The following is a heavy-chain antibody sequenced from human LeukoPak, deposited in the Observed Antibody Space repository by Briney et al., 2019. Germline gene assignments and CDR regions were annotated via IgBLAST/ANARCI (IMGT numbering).Heavy chain of an antibody. J-gene: IGHJ4*02. CDR1: GFTLSSYA. CDR2: ISGSGSST. CDR3: AKGFRAFDGSSNYLFFDY. V-gene: IGHV3-23*01. D-gene: IGHD6-13*01. Sequence: GGSLRLSCAASGFTLSSYAMSWVRQTPGKGLEWVSSISGSGSSTYYADSVKGRFTISRDNSKNTLYVQMNSLRAEDTAVYYCAKGFRAFDGSSNYLFFDYWGQGTLVTVSS.